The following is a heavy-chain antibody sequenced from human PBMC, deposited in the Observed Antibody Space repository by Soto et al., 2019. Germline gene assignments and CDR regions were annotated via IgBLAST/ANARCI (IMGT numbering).Heavy chain of an antibody. CDR2: ISAYNGNT. V-gene: IGHV1-18*01. CDR1: GYTFTSHG. J-gene: IGHJ1*01. CDR3: ARERDGSSWSSAECLQH. Sequence: ASVKVSCKASGYTFTSHGISWARQAPGQGLEWMGWISAYNGNTNYAQNLQGRVTMTTDTSTSTAHMELRNLRSDDTAVYYCARERDGSSWSSAECLQHWGQGTLVTVSS. D-gene: IGHD6-13*01.